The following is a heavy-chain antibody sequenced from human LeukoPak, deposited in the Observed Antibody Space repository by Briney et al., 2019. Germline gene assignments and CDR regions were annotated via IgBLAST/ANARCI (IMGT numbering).Heavy chain of an antibody. Sequence: GGSLRLSCAASGFTFSSYWMSWVRQAPGKGLEWVANIKQDGSEKYYVDSVKSRFTISRDSAKNSLYLQMNSLRAEDTAVYYCARAPAPWAYYSDYWGQGTLVTVSS. J-gene: IGHJ4*02. D-gene: IGHD3-16*01. CDR3: ARAPAPWAYYSDY. V-gene: IGHV3-7*01. CDR1: GFTFSSYW. CDR2: IKQDGSEK.